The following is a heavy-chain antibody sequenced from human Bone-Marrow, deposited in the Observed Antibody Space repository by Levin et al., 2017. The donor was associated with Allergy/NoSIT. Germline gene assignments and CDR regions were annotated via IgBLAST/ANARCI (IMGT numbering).Heavy chain of an antibody. V-gene: IGHV4-59*08. J-gene: IGHJ3*01. CDR3: ARGPPGFSGALDV. Sequence: SETLSLTCTVSGGSLRGSYWSWIRQPPGRGLEWIGYVHDSENTNYNPSLKSRVTMSVDTSKNLFSLKLKSVTATDTAVYFCARGPPGFSGALDVWGHGTLVTVSS. CDR1: GGSLRGSY. CDR2: VHDSENT. D-gene: IGHD6-19*01.